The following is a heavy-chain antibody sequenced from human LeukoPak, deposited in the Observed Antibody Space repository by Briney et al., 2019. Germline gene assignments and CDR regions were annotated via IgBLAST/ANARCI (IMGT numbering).Heavy chain of an antibody. D-gene: IGHD1-26*01. CDR3: ARDRGGRVGAINY. CDR2: INSDGSST. V-gene: IGHV3-74*01. J-gene: IGHJ4*02. Sequence: GGAPRDSCAESGFTLCSYWMHWVRPAPGEGLVWVSRINSDGSSTNYADSVKGRFTISRDNAKNTLYLQMNTLRTEDTAVYYCARDRGGRVGAINYGGQGTLVTVPS. CDR1: GFTLCSYW.